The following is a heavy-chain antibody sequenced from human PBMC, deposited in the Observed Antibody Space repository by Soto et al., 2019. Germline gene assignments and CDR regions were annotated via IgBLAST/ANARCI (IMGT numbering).Heavy chain of an antibody. CDR3: ARGADFGVVSPYNWFDP. Sequence: QVQLVQSGAEVKKPGSSVKVSCKASGGTFSSYAISWVRQAPGQGLEWMGGIIPIFGTANYAQKFQGRVTITADESTSTAYMGLSSLRSEDTAVYYCARGADFGVVSPYNWFDPWGQGTLVTVSS. J-gene: IGHJ5*02. D-gene: IGHD3-3*01. CDR1: GGTFSSYA. CDR2: IIPIFGTA. V-gene: IGHV1-69*01.